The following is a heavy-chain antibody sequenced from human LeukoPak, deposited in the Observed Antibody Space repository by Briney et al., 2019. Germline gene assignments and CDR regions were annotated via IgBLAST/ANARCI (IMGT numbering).Heavy chain of an antibody. CDR1: GYSFTTYW. J-gene: IGHJ4*02. V-gene: IGHV5-51*01. Sequence: GESLKISCKGSGYSFTTYWIGWVRQMPGKGLECMGIIYPDDSDTRYSPSFQGQVTISADKSISTAYLQWSSLKASDTAMYYCARHETGPYFDYWGQGTLVTVSS. CDR2: IYPDDSDT. D-gene: IGHD1-1*01. CDR3: ARHETGPYFDY.